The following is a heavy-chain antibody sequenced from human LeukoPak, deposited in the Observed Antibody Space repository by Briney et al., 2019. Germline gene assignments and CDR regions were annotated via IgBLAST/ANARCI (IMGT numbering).Heavy chain of an antibody. V-gene: IGHV3-53*05. CDR2: IYGGGST. CDR3: ARDPSLRTTLDY. J-gene: IGHJ4*02. D-gene: IGHD1-1*01. CDR1: GFTVSSNY. Sequence: PGGSLRLSCAASGFTVSSNYMSWVRQAPGKGLEWVSVIYGGGSTYYADSVKGRFTISRDNSKNMLYLQMNSLSTEDTAVYYCARDPSLRTTLDYWGQGTLVTVSS.